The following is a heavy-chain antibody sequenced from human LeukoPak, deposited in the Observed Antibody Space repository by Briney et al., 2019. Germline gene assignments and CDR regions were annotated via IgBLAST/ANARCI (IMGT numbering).Heavy chain of an antibody. CDR1: GFTFSSYV. V-gene: IGHV3-23*01. J-gene: IGHJ4*02. Sequence: PGGSLRLSCAASGFTFSSYVMSWVRQAPGKGLEWVSGISGSGGSTYYADSVKGRFTISRDNSKNTLYLQMNSLRAEDTAVYYCAKDSYDFWSGYYHDYWGQGTLVTVSS. CDR2: ISGSGGST. CDR3: AKDSYDFWSGYYHDY. D-gene: IGHD3-3*01.